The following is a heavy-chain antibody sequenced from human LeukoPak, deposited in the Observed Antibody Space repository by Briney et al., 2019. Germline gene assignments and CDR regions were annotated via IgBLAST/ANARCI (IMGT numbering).Heavy chain of an antibody. CDR3: ARVPTTLYCSGGSCYYFDN. V-gene: IGHV1-69*01. J-gene: IGHJ4*02. CDR1: GGTFSSYA. CDR2: IIPIFGTA. Sequence: GASVKVSCKASGGTFSSYAISWVRQAPGQGLEWMGGIIPIFGTANYAQKFQGRVTITADESTSTAYMELSSLRSEDTAVYYCARVPTTLYCSGGSCYYFDNWGQGTLVTVSS. D-gene: IGHD2-15*01.